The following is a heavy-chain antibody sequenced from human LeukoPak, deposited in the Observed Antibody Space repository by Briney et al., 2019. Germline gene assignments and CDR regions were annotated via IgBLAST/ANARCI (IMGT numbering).Heavy chain of an antibody. CDR2: ISPSGRTI. D-gene: IGHD1-7*01. CDR3: AREGIGNFGDAFDI. V-gene: IGHV3-48*04. J-gene: IGHJ3*02. CDR1: GFTFSSYS. Sequence: PGGSLRLSCAASGFTFSSYSMNWVRQAPGKGLEWVSYISPSGRTIYYADSVKGRFTISRDNAKNSLYLQMNSLRAEDTAVYYCAREGIGNFGDAFDIWGQGTMVTVSS.